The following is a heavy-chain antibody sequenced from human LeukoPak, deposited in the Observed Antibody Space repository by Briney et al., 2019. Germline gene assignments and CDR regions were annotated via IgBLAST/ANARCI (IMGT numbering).Heavy chain of an antibody. Sequence: GESLKISCKGSGYIFTSYWIGWVRQMPGKGLEWMGIVYPGDSDTRYSPSFQGQVTISADKSISTAYLQWSSLKASDTAMYYCARSYGAFEGDTYYYYGMDVWSQGTTVTVSS. CDR2: VYPGDSDT. D-gene: IGHD2-21*02. V-gene: IGHV5-51*01. CDR3: ARSYGAFEGDTYYYYGMDV. J-gene: IGHJ6*02. CDR1: GYIFTSYW.